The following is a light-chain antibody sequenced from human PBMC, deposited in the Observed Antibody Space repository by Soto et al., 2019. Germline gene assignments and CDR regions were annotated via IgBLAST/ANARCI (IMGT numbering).Light chain of an antibody. CDR1: QSVSSSS. J-gene: IGKJ1*01. Sequence: EIVLTQSPGILSLSPGERATLSCRASQSVSSSSLVWYQQKPGQAPRLLIYGASSRATGIPDRFSVSGSGTDFTLTTSRLEPEDFAVYYCQQYRTFGQGTKVEIK. V-gene: IGKV3-20*01. CDR3: QQYRT. CDR2: GAS.